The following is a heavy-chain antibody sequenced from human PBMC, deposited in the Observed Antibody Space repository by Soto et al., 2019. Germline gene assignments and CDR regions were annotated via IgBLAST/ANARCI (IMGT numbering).Heavy chain of an antibody. CDR1: GGSIHDYY. V-gene: IGHV4-59*01. CDR3: ARVNRGAFDH. J-gene: IGHJ4*02. CDR2: IFYTGSP. Sequence: QVQLQESGPGLVKPSQTLSLTCTVSGGSIHDYYWVWIRQPPGKGLEWIGSIFYTGSPDYNPSLTSRVTLSLATSKNQFSLNLSSVTAADTAVYYCARVNRGAFDHWGQGALVTVSS.